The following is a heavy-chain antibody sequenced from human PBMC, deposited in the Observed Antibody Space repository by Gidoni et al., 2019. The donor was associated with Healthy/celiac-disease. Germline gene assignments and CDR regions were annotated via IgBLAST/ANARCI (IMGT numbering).Heavy chain of an antibody. Sequence: QVQLQESGPGLVKPSETLSLTCTVAGGSVSSGSYYWSWIRQPPGKGLEWIGYIYYSGSTNYNPSLKSRVTISVDTSKNQFSLKLSSVTAADTAVYYCASYYHCSSTSCPRQYYFDYWGQGTLVTVSS. CDR2: IYYSGST. V-gene: IGHV4-61*01. D-gene: IGHD2-2*01. CDR3: ASYYHCSSTSCPRQYYFDY. J-gene: IGHJ4*02. CDR1: GGSVSSGSYY.